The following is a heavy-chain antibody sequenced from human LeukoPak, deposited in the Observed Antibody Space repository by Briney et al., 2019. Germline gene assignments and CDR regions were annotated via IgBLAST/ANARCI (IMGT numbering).Heavy chain of an antibody. V-gene: IGHV1-18*01. CDR2: LSAYNGNT. J-gene: IGHJ3*02. Sequence: APVKVSCKASGYTFSSSGISWVRQAPGQGLEWVGWLSAYNGNTDYAQKFQGRVTMTTDRPTSTGYMELRSLRSDDTAVYYCARDRSHGDAFDIWGQGTMVIVSS. CDR3: ARDRSHGDAFDI. CDR1: GYTFSSSG.